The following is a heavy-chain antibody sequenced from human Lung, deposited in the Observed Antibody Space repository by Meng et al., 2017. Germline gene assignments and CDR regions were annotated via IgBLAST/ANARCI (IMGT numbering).Heavy chain of an antibody. CDR3: ARGRYSSSSAVVDY. J-gene: IGHJ4*02. D-gene: IGHD6-13*01. CDR1: GFTFGSYG. CDR2: IWYDGSNK. Sequence: QVQLVESGGGVVKPGRSLRLSCAASGFTFGSYGMHWFRQAPGKGREWVAVIWYDGSNKYYADSVKGRFTISRDNSKNTLYLQMNSLRAEDTAVYYCARGRYSSSSAVVDYWGQGTLVTVSS. V-gene: IGHV3-33*01.